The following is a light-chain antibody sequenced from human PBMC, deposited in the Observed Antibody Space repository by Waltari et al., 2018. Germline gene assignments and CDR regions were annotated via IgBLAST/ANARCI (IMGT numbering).Light chain of an antibody. J-gene: IGLJ1*01. CDR1: SSHVGGYNA. V-gene: IGLV2-11*01. CDR3: CSYAGTYTFFV. Sequence: QSALTQPRSVSGSPGQSVTISCTGSSSHVGGYNAVSWYQQFPGKGPKVLIYDVSKRLSGVPDRFSGSKSGNTASLTISGLQAEDEAAYYCCSYAGTYTFFVFGSGTEVTVL. CDR2: DVS.